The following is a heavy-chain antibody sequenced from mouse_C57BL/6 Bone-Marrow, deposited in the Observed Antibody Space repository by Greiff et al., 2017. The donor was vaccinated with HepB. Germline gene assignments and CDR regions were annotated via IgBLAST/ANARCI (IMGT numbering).Heavy chain of an antibody. CDR3: ARYYYGGSSLAWFAY. V-gene: IGHV1-26*01. Sequence: VQLQQSGPELVKPGASVKISCKASGYTFTDYYMNWVKQSHGKSLEWIGDINPNNGGTSYNQKFKGKATLTVDKSSITAYMELRSLTSEDSAVYYCARYYYGGSSLAWFAYWGQGTLVTVSA. J-gene: IGHJ3*01. D-gene: IGHD1-1*01. CDR1: GYTFTDYY. CDR2: INPNNGGT.